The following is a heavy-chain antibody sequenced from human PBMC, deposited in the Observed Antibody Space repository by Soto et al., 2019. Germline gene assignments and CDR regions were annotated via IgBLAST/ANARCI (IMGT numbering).Heavy chain of an antibody. Sequence: VYPSETLSLTCTVSGGSISSGGYYWSWIRQHPGKGLEWIGYIYYSGSTYYNPSLKSRVTISVETSKNQFSLKLSSVTAADTAVYSGARGSRAAAGYLDFWAQGTLVTVSS. CDR1: GGSISSGGYY. CDR3: ARGSRAAAGYLDF. V-gene: IGHV4-31*03. D-gene: IGHD6-13*01. J-gene: IGHJ4*02. CDR2: IYYSGST.